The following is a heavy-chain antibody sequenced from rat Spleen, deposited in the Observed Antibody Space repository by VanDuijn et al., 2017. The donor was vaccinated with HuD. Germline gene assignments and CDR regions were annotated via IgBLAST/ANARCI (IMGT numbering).Heavy chain of an antibody. Sequence: EVQLVESGGGLVQPGRSLKLSCAASGFTFSDYYMAWVRQAPTKGLEWVATISYDGSSTYYRDSVKGRFTISRDNAKSTLYLQMDSLRSEDTATYYCARHGTTEGYWFAYWGQGTLVTVSS. CDR3: ARHGTTEGYWFAY. V-gene: IGHV5-7*01. J-gene: IGHJ3*01. D-gene: IGHD1-11*01. CDR2: ISYDGSST. CDR1: GFTFSDYY.